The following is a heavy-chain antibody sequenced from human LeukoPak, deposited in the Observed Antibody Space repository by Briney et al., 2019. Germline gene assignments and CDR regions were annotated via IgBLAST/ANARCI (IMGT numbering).Heavy chain of an antibody. CDR3: ARGDTWIQLWSFDY. J-gene: IGHJ4*02. CDR1: GFTFRSYW. Sequence: PGGSLRLSCAASGFTFRSYWMSWVRQAPGKGLEWVANINQDERDRYYVDSVKGRFTISRDNAKNSVYLQMNSLRAEDTAVYYCARGDTWIQLWSFDYWGQGTLVTVSS. D-gene: IGHD5-18*01. CDR2: INQDERDR. V-gene: IGHV3-7*01.